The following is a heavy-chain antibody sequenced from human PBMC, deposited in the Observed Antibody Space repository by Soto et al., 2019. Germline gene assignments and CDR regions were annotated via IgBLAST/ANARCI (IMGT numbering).Heavy chain of an antibody. D-gene: IGHD2-15*01. J-gene: IGHJ4*02. CDR2: FSSGGGGT. Sequence: RGSLRLSCTASGLTFSTYAMSWVRQAPGKGLEWVSTFSSGGGGTYYADSVKGRFTISRDNSKNTLALQMHSLRAEDTAVYYCTNAYRYCSGANCFTFDYWGLGTLVTVSS. CDR3: TNAYRYCSGANCFTFDY. CDR1: GLTFSTYA. V-gene: IGHV3-23*01.